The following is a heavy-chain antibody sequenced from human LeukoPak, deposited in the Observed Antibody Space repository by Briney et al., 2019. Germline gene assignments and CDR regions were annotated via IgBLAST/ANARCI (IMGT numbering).Heavy chain of an antibody. CDR3: AKFLGDYVWGSYRSHYYGMDV. V-gene: IGHV3-23*01. CDR2: ISGSGGST. CDR1: GFTFSSYA. J-gene: IGHJ6*02. D-gene: IGHD3-16*02. Sequence: PGGSLRLSCAASGFTFSSYAMSWVRQAPGKGLEWVSAISGSGGSTYYADSVKGRFTISRDNSKNTLYLQMNSLRAEDTAVYYCAKFLGDYVWGSYRSHYYGMDVWGQGTTVTVSS.